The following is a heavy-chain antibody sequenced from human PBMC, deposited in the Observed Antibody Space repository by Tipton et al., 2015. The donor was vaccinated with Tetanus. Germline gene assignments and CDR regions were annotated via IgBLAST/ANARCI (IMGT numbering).Heavy chain of an antibody. CDR3: ARANYDLSKKGPFDS. D-gene: IGHD3-3*01. Sequence: TLSLTCTVSGASLRSGDYHWSWIRQPPGKGLEWLAYISSSARTNSNYSLKSRITVTQDTSRNQFSLKLTSVTAADTAVYYCARANYDLSKKGPFDSWGQGTLVTVSA. J-gene: IGHJ4*02. CDR1: GASLRSGDYH. V-gene: IGHV4-61*08. CDR2: ISSSART.